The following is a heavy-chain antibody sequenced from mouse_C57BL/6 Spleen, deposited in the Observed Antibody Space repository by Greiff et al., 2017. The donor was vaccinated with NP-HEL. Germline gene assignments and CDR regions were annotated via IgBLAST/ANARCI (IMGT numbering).Heavy chain of an antibody. CDR3: ARLAGLLPVSTRAMDY. Sequence: VQLQQSGPELVKPGASVKISCKASGYSFTDYNLNWVKPSNGKSLEWIGVINPNYGTTSYNQKFKGKATLTVDQSSSTAYMQLNSLTSEDSAVYYCARLAGLLPVSTRAMDYWGQGTQSPSPQ. CDR2: INPNYGTT. V-gene: IGHV1-39*01. CDR1: GYSFTDYN. D-gene: IGHD1-1*01. J-gene: IGHJ4*01.